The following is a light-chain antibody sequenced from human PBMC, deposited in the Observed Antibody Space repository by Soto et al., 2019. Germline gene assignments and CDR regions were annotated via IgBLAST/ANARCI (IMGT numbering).Light chain of an antibody. V-gene: IGKV1-9*01. CDR1: QGISSN. CDR3: QQLNSYPLT. CDR2: GAS. Sequence: DIQLTQSPSFLSASLGDRVTVTCRASQGISSNLAWYQQKPGKAPKLLIYGASTLQSGVPSRFSGSGSGTEFTLTISSRQPEDFATYYCQQLNSYPLTFGEGTKVEIK. J-gene: IGKJ4*02.